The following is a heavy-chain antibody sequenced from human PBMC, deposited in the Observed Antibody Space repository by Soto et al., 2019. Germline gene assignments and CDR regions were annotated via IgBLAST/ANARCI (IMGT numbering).Heavy chain of an antibody. D-gene: IGHD6-19*01. V-gene: IGHV4-31*03. CDR2: IYYSGST. CDR3: ARFPVAGTSGPPVY. CDR1: GGSISSGGYY. J-gene: IGHJ4*02. Sequence: QVQLQESGPGLVKPSQTLSLTCTVSGGSISSGGYYWSWLRQHPGKGLEWIGYIYYSGSTYYNPSLKSRVTISVDTSKNRFSLKLSSVTAADTAVYYCARFPVAGTSGPPVYWGQGTLVTVSS.